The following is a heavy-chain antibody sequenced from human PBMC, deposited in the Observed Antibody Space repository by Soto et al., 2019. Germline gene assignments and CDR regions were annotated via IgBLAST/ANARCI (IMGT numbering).Heavy chain of an antibody. CDR1: GGSISSTNW. J-gene: IGHJ4*02. Sequence: QVQLQESGPGLVKPSGTLSLTCAVSGGSISSTNWWNWVRQPPGKGLEWIGEIDHSGSTNYNPSLTSRVTMSVDKPKHQFPLKLSSVTAADTAVYYCVRDSGNGWKDYWGQGTLVTVSS. CDR2: IDHSGST. CDR3: VRDSGNGWKDY. V-gene: IGHV4-4*02. D-gene: IGHD6-19*01.